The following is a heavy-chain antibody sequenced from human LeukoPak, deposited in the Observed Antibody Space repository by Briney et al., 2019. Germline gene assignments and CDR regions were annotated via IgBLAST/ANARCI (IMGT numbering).Heavy chain of an antibody. CDR3: ATLTLDYGGNSRDAFDI. J-gene: IGHJ3*02. CDR2: FDPEDGET. D-gene: IGHD4-23*01. V-gene: IGHV1-24*01. Sequence: ASVKVSCKVSGYTLTGLSMHWVRQAPGKGLEWMGGFDPEDGETIYAQKFQGRVTMTEDTSTDTAYMELSSLRSEDTAVYYCATLTLDYGGNSRDAFDIWGQGTMVTVSS. CDR1: GYTLTGLS.